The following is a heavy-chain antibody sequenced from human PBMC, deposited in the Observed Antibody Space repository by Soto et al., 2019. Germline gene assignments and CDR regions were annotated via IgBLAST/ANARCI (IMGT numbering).Heavy chain of an antibody. CDR1: GYAFTGYY. CDR2: INPNSGGT. D-gene: IGHD2-8*01. Sequence: ASVKVSCKASGYAFTGYYMHWVRQAPGQGLEWMGWINPNSGGTNYAQKFQGWVTMTTDTSISTASMELTRLTSDDTAIYYCARGDSTDCSNGVCSFFYNHDMDVWGQGTTVTVSS. V-gene: IGHV1-2*04. CDR3: ARGDSTDCSNGVCSFFYNHDMDV. J-gene: IGHJ6*02.